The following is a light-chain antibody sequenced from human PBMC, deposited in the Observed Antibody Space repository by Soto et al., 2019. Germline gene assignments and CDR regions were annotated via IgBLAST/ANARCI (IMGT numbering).Light chain of an antibody. J-gene: IGKJ4*01. CDR2: GAF. CDR3: QQYGSSPPFT. Sequence: EIVMTQSPATLSVSPGETATLSCRASQSVSYNLAWYLQKPGQGPRLLIYGAFTRATGIPARFSGSGSGTDFTLTISRLEPEDFAVYYCQQYGSSPPFTFGGGTKVEIK. CDR1: QSVSYN. V-gene: IGKV3-20*01.